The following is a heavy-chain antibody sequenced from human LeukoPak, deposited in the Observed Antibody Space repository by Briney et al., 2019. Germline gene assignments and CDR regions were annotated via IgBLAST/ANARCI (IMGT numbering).Heavy chain of an antibody. CDR3: ARGFPDQPVY. D-gene: IGHD2-2*01. CDR1: GGSFSGYY. J-gene: IGHJ4*02. CDR2: INHSGST. Sequence: SETLSLTCAVYGGSFSGYYWSWIRQPPRKGLEWIGEINHSGSTNYNPSLKSRVTISVDKSKNQFSLNLNSVTAAATAVYCCARGFPDQPVYWGQGTLVTVSS. V-gene: IGHV4-34*01.